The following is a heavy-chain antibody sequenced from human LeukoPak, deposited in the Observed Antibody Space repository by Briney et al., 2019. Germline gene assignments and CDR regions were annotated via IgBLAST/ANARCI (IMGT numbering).Heavy chain of an antibody. Sequence: PGRSLRLSCAASGFTFSSYAMHWVRQAPGKGLEWVAVISYDGSNKYYADSVKGRFTISRDNSKNTLYLQMNSLRAEDTAVYYCARPYSSSWYRDAFDIWGQGTMVTVSS. D-gene: IGHD6-13*01. V-gene: IGHV3-30*04. CDR2: ISYDGSNK. J-gene: IGHJ3*02. CDR3: ARPYSSSWYRDAFDI. CDR1: GFTFSSYA.